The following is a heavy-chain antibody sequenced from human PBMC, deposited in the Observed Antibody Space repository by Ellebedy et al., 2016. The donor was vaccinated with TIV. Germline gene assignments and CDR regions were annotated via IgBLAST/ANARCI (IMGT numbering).Heavy chain of an antibody. D-gene: IGHD1-1*01. CDR2: ISAYNGNT. V-gene: IGHV1-8*01. CDR1: GYTFTSYG. J-gene: IGHJ6*02. Sequence: ASVKVSCXASGYTFTSYGISWVRQAPGQGLEWMGWISAYNGNTGYAQKFQGRVTMTRNTSISTAYMELSSLRSEDTAVYYCARALLERRSFWYYYGMDVWGQGTTVTVSS. CDR3: ARALLERRSFWYYYGMDV.